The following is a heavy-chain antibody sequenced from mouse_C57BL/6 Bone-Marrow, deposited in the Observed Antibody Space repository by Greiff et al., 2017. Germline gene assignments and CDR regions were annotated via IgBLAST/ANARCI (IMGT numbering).Heavy chain of an antibody. V-gene: IGHV1-69*01. Sequence: QVQLQQPGAELVMPGASVKLSCKASGYTFTSYWMHWVKQRPGQGLEWIGEIDPSDSYTNYNQKFKGKSTLTVDKSSSTAYMQLSSLTSEDSSVYYCARNEAYVNLYALDYWGQGTSVTVSS. J-gene: IGHJ4*01. CDR2: IDPSDSYT. D-gene: IGHD2-1*01. CDR3: ARNEAYVNLYALDY. CDR1: GYTFTSYW.